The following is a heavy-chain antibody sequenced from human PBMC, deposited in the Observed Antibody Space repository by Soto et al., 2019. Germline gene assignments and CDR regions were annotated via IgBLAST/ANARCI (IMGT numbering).Heavy chain of an antibody. V-gene: IGHV3-33*01. CDR1: GFTFSSYG. D-gene: IGHD3-22*01. CDR2: IWYDGSNK. CDR3: ARDLIGYYQYYFDY. Sequence: GGSLRLSCAAYGFTFSSYGMHWVRQAPGKGLEWVAVIWYDGSNKYYADSVKGRFTISRDNSKNTLYLQMNSLRAEDTAVYYCARDLIGYYQYYFDYWGQGTLVTVSS. J-gene: IGHJ4*02.